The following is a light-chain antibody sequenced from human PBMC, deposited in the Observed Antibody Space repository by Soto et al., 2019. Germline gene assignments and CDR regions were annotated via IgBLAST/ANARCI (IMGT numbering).Light chain of an antibody. CDR1: QSVSSN. CDR2: GAS. CDR3: QQYYNWPRT. J-gene: IGKJ1*01. V-gene: IGKV3-15*01. Sequence: EIVMTQPASTLSVSPGERATLSCRASQSVSSNLAWYQQKPGQAPRLLIYGASTRATGIPDRFSGSGSGTEFTLSISSLQSEDFAVYYCQQYYNWPRTFGQGTKVDIK.